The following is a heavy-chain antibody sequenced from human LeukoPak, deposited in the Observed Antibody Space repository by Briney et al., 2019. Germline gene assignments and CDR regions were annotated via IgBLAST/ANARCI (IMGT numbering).Heavy chain of an antibody. CDR3: AREAASNYFDY. J-gene: IGHJ4*02. CDR1: GLTFSTYA. Sequence: GGSLRLSCAASGLTFSTYAMSWVRQAPGKGLEWVSAISGSGGSTYYADSVKGRFTISRDNSKNTLYLQMNSLRSEDTAVYYCAREAASNYFDYWGQGTLVTVSS. CDR2: ISGSGGST. D-gene: IGHD6-13*01. V-gene: IGHV3-23*01.